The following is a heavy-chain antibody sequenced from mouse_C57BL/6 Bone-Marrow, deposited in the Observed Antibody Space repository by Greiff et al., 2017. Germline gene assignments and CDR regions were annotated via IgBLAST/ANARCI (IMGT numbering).Heavy chain of an antibody. V-gene: IGHV7-1*01. CDR2: SRNKANDYTT. J-gene: IGHJ4*01. CDR3: ARDAGGYYAMDY. Sequence: EVMLVESGGGLVQSGRSLRLSCATSGFTFSDFYMEWVRQAPGKGLEWIAASRNKANDYTTEYSASVKGRFIVSRDTSQSILYLQMNALRAEDTASYYCARDAGGYYAMDYWGQGTSVTVSS. D-gene: IGHD1-1*02. CDR1: GFTFSDFY.